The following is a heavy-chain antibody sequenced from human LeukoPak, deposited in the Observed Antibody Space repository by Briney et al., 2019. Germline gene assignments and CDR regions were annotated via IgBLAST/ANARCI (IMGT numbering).Heavy chain of an antibody. V-gene: IGHV3-23*01. CDR3: VKDSSVPYGITE. CDR2: ISPSDGNT. J-gene: IGHJ4*02. Sequence: TGGSLRLACAASGFTFSSFGMNWVRQAPGKGLEWVSGISPSDGNTFYADSVKGWFTISRDNSKNTLSLQMNSLRAEDTALYYCVKDSSVPYGITEWGQGTLVTVSS. CDR1: GFTFSSFG. D-gene: IGHD4-17*01.